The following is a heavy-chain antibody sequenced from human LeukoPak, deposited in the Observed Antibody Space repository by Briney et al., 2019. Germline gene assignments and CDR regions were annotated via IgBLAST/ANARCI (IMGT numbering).Heavy chain of an antibody. Sequence: PGGSLRLSCAASGFTFTNFAMSWVRQAPGKGLEWVSLISDSGGSTNYADSVKSRFTISRDNSKNTLYLQMNSLRAEDTALYYCAQDWYFNGWPGFPAGWGQGTLVTVSS. V-gene: IGHV3-23*01. CDR3: AQDWYFNGWPGFPAG. D-gene: IGHD6-19*01. J-gene: IGHJ4*02. CDR1: GFTFTNFA. CDR2: ISDSGGST.